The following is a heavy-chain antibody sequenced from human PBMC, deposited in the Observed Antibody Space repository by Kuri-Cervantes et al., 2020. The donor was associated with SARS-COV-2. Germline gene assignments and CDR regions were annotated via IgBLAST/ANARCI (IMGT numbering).Heavy chain of an antibody. CDR2: IYTSGST. V-gene: IGHV4-4*07. Sequence: SETLSLTCTVSGGSISSYYWSWIRQPAGKGLEWIGRIYTSGSTNYNPSLKSRVTMSVDTSKNQFSLKLSSVTAADTAVYYCARQGLRDQGWLVGYYYYMDVWGKGTTVTVSS. D-gene: IGHD6-19*01. CDR1: GGSISSYY. CDR3: ARQGLRDQGWLVGYYYYMDV. J-gene: IGHJ6*03.